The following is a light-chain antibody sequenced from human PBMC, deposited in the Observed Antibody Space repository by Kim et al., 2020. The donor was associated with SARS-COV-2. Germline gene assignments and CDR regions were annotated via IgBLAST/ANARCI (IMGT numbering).Light chain of an antibody. V-gene: IGKV1-8*01. CDR1: QGISSY. CDR2: AAS. CDR3: QQYDSYPFT. J-gene: IGKJ3*01. Sequence: AIRMTQSPSSFSASTGDRVTITCRASQGISSYLAWYQQKPGKAPKLLIYAASTLQSGVPSRFSGSGSGTDFTLTISCLQSEDFATYSCQQYDSYPFTFGPGTTVDIK.